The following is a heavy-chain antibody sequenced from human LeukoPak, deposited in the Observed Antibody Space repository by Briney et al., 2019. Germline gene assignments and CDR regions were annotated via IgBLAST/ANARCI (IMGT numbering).Heavy chain of an antibody. CDR1: GYTFTSYG. CDR2: INPNSGGT. Sequence: GASVKFSCKASGYTFTSYGISWVRQAPGQGLEWMGWINPNSGGTNYAQKFQGWVTMTRDTSISTAYMELSRLRSDDTAVYYCARGGTIVATPIDYWGQGTLVTVSS. V-gene: IGHV1-2*04. CDR3: ARGGTIVATPIDY. D-gene: IGHD5-12*01. J-gene: IGHJ4*02.